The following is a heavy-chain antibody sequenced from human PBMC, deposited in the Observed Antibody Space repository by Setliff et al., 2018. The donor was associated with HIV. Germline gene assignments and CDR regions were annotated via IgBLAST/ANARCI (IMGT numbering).Heavy chain of an antibody. J-gene: IGHJ4*02. CDR3: ARPRLYNSALEY. CDR1: GFSVSNNY. V-gene: IGHV3-66*02. Sequence: GGSLRLSCAASGFSVSNNYMSWVRQAPGKGLEWVSTIYSGGSTYHADSVKGRFTHSRDNSKNALYLQMDSLRPEDTAVYYCARPRLYNSALEYWGQGALVTVSS. CDR2: IYSGGST. D-gene: IGHD3-10*01.